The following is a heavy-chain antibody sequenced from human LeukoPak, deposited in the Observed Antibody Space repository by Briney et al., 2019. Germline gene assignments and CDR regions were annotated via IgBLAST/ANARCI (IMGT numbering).Heavy chain of an antibody. CDR2: IYYSGST. J-gene: IGHJ4*02. D-gene: IGHD2/OR15-2a*01. V-gene: IGHV4-31*03. CDR3: ARRPRRGFYPSGQHREDDGLDY. Sequence: PSETLSLTCTVSGGSISSGGYYWSWIRQHPGKGLEWIGYIYYSGSTYYNPSLKSRVTISVDTSKNQFSLKLSSVTAADTAVYYCARRPRRGFYPSGQHREDDGLDYWGQGTLVTVSS. CDR1: GGSISSGGYY.